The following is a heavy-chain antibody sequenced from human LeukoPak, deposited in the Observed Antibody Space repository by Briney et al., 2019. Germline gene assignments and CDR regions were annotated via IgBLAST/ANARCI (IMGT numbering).Heavy chain of an antibody. CDR2: IRKDGSVT. Sequence: PGGSLRLSCAASGFTFSTSWMTWVRQAPGKGLEWVANIRKDGSVTNYLDSVKGRFTVFRDNAKNSLFLQMNSLRVEDSAVYYCARDSSPVGGYDAFDIWGQGTEVTVSS. D-gene: IGHD1-26*01. CDR1: GFTFSTSW. J-gene: IGHJ3*02. V-gene: IGHV3-7*01. CDR3: ARDSSPVGGYDAFDI.